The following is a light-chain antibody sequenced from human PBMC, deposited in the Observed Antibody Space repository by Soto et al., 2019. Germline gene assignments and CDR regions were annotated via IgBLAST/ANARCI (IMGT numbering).Light chain of an antibody. V-gene: IGKV3-11*01. CDR3: QQRSNWPT. J-gene: IGKJ5*01. CDR1: PSVSSY. Sequence: EIVLTQSPATLSLSPGERATLSCRASPSVSSYLAWYQQKPGQAPRLLIYDASNRATVIPARFSGSGSGTDFTLTISSLEPEDFAVYYCQQRSNWPTFGQGTRLEIK. CDR2: DAS.